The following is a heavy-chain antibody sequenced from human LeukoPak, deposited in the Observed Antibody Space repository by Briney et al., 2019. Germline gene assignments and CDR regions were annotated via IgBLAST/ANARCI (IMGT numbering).Heavy chain of an antibody. Sequence: GRSLRLSCAASGFNFRSYAMHWVRQGPGKGLEWVAVISYDGSNEDYTDSVKGRFIISRDDSKNTMSLQMNSLRVDDTAVYYCAREGDYYDSSGYFAPLDYWGQGTLVTVSS. V-gene: IGHV3-30-3*01. D-gene: IGHD3-22*01. CDR3: AREGDYYDSSGYFAPLDY. CDR2: ISYDGSNE. J-gene: IGHJ4*02. CDR1: GFNFRSYA.